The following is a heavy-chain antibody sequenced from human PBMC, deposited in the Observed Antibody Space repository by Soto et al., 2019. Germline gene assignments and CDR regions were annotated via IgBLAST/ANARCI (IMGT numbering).Heavy chain of an antibody. V-gene: IGHV1-18*01. CDR1: GYTFTSYG. Sequence: GASVKVSCKASGYTFTSYGISWVRQAPGQGLEWMGWISAYNGNTNYAQKLQGRVTMTTDASTSTAYMELRGLRSDDTAVYYCARVKGSGYHNWFDPWGQGTLVTVAS. CDR2: ISAYNGNT. D-gene: IGHD3-22*01. CDR3: ARVKGSGYHNWFDP. J-gene: IGHJ5*02.